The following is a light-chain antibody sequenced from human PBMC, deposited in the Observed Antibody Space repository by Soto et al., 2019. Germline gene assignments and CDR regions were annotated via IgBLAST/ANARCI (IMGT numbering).Light chain of an antibody. CDR1: QSVSSNH. J-gene: IGKJ1*01. CDR3: QQYSSSRT. Sequence: DIVLTQSPGTLSLSPGERATLSCRASQSVSSNHLAWYQQKPGQAPRLLIYGGSSRATGIPVRFSGSGSEADFTLTITRLEPEDFAVYYCQQYSSSRTFGQGTKVDIK. CDR2: GGS. V-gene: IGKV3-20*01.